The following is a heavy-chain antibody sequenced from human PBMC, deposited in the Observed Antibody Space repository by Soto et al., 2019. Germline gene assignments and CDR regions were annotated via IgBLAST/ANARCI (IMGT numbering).Heavy chain of an antibody. CDR3: ARRSGYGDYVYFDY. CDR1: GGTFSSYA. V-gene: IGHV1-69*06. Sequence: WASVKVSCKASGGTFSSYAISWVRQAPGQGLEWMGGIIPIFGTANYAQKFQGRVTITADKSTSTAYMELSSLRSEDTAVYYCARRSGYGDYVYFDYWGQGTLVTVSS. CDR2: IIPIFGTA. J-gene: IGHJ4*02. D-gene: IGHD4-17*01.